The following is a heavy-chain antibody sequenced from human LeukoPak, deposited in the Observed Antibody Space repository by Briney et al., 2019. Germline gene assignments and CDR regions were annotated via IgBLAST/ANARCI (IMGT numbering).Heavy chain of an antibody. Sequence: GASVKVSCKVSGYTLTELSMHWVRQAPGKGLEWMGGFDPEDGETIYAQKFQGRVTMTEDTSTDTAYMELSSLRSEDTAVYYCASRRLMTTVVTRWFDPWGQGTLVTVPS. CDR1: GYTLTELS. J-gene: IGHJ5*02. CDR3: ASRRLMTTVVTRWFDP. D-gene: IGHD4-23*01. V-gene: IGHV1-24*01. CDR2: FDPEDGET.